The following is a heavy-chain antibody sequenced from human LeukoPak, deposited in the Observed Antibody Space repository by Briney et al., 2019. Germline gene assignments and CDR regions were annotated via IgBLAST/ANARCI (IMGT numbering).Heavy chain of an antibody. D-gene: IGHD2-21*02. J-gene: IGHJ3*02. V-gene: IGHV1-69*05. CDR1: GGTFSSYA. Sequence: EASVKVSCKASGGTFSSYAISWVRQAPGQGLEWMGGIIPIFGTANYAQKLQGRVTMTTDTSTSTAYMELRSLRSDDTAVHYCARENIVVVTATPHAFDIWGQGTMVTVSS. CDR3: ARENIVVVTATPHAFDI. CDR2: IIPIFGTA.